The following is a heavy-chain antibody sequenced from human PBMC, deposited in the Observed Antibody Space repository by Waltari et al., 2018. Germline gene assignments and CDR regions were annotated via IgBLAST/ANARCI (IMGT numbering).Heavy chain of an antibody. CDR2: IYSGGST. V-gene: IGHV3-53*01. CDR1: GFTVSSNY. Sequence: EVQLVESGGGLIQPGGSLRLSCAASGFTVSSNYMSWVRQAQGKGLEWVSVIYSGGSTYYADSVKGRFTISRDNSKNTLYLQMNSLRAEDTAVNYCARDRGDCSGGSCYWDGAFDIWGQGTMVTVSS. D-gene: IGHD2-15*01. J-gene: IGHJ3*02. CDR3: ARDRGDCSGGSCYWDGAFDI.